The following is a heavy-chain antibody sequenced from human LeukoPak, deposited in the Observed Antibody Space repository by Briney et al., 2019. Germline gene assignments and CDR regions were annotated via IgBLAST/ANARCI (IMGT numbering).Heavy chain of an antibody. V-gene: IGHV4-61*08. D-gene: IGHD5-18*01. CDR1: GGSISSGGYS. J-gene: IGHJ5*02. CDR3: ARDLRGYSYQSYGVWFDP. Sequence: SQTLSLTCVVSGGSISSGGYSWSWIRQPPGKGLEWIGYIYYSGSTNYNPSLKSRVTISVDTSKNQFSLKLSSVTAADTAVYYCARDLRGYSYQSYGVWFDPWGQGTLVTVSS. CDR2: IYYSGST.